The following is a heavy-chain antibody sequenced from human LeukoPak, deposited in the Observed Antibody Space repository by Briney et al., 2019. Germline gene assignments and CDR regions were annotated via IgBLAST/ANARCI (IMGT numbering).Heavy chain of an antibody. CDR1: GFTFSDYY. D-gene: IGHD3-3*01. CDR2: ISSSGSTI. CDR3: ARVFRPSLTVFIIRGAFDI. J-gene: IGHJ3*02. Sequence: GGSLRLSCAASGFTFSDYYMSWIRQAPGKGLEWVSYISSSGSTIYYADSVKGRFTISRGNAKNSLYLQMNSLRVEDTAVYYCARVFRPSLTVFIIRGAFDIWGQGTMVTVSS. V-gene: IGHV3-11*04.